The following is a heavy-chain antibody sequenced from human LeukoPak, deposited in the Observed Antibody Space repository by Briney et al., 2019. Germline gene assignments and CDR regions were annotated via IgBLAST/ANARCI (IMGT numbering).Heavy chain of an antibody. Sequence: PSETLSLTCTVSGGSVSSVNYYWTWLRQPPGKGLEWIGCIYYSGSTNYNPSLKSRVTISVDTSKNQFSLKLNSVTAADTAVYYCAGVSRRHLDYWGQGTLVTVSS. V-gene: IGHV4-61*01. CDR2: IYYSGST. CDR3: AGVSRRHLDY. J-gene: IGHJ4*02. CDR1: GGSVSSVNYY.